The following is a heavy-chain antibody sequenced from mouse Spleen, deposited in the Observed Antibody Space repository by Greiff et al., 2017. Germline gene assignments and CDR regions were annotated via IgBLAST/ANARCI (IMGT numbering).Heavy chain of an antibody. D-gene: IGHD3-2*02. CDR2: ISSGSSTI. CDR1: GFTFSSFG. Sequence: EVKLMESGGGLVQPGGSRKLSCAASGFTFSSFGMHWVRQAPEKGLEWVAYISSGSSTIYYADTVKGRFTISRDNPKNTLFLQMTRLRSEDTAMYYCAREAFFAYWGQGTLVTVSA. CDR3: AREAFFAY. J-gene: IGHJ3*01. V-gene: IGHV5-17*02.